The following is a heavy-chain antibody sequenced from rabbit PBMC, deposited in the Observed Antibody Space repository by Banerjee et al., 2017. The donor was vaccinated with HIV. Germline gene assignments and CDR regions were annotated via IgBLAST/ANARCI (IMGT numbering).Heavy chain of an antibody. CDR3: ARELYNVGYGSYDL. CDR2: IDTVSGYT. J-gene: IGHJ4*01. Sequence: QQQLEESGGGLVKPGGTLTLTCKASGFSFSASYYMYWVRQAPGKGLEWIGCIDTVSGYTPSASWVNGRFTISKTSSTTVTLHMTSLTAADTATYFCARELYNVGYGSYDLWGQGTLVTVS. CDR1: GFSFSASYY. V-gene: IGHV1S45*01. D-gene: IGHD5-1*01.